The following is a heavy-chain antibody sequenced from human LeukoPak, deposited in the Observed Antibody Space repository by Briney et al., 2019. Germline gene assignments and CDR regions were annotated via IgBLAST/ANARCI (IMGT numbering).Heavy chain of an antibody. CDR2: IYYSGST. Sequence: SETLSLTCTVSGGSISSGGYYWPWIRQHPGKGLEWIGYIYYSGSTYYNPSLKSRVTISVDTSKNQFSLKLSSVTAADTAVYYCARGGDCSGGSCYLRYFDYWGQGTLVTVSS. J-gene: IGHJ4*02. D-gene: IGHD2-15*01. CDR3: ARGGDCSGGSCYLRYFDY. CDR1: GGSISSGGYY. V-gene: IGHV4-31*03.